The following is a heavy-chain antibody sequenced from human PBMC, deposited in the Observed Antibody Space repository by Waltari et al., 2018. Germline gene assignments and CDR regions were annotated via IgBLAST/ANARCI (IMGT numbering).Heavy chain of an antibody. Sequence: EVQLVESGGGLVQPGGSLRLSCAASGFTFSSYWMSWVRQAPGKGLEWVANIKQDGSEKYYVDAVKGRFTISRDNAKNSLYLQMNSLRAEDTAVYYCARDFDYGDYAFQHWGQGTLVTVSS. D-gene: IGHD4-17*01. CDR2: IKQDGSEK. CDR1: GFTFSSYW. V-gene: IGHV3-7*01. J-gene: IGHJ1*01. CDR3: ARDFDYGDYAFQH.